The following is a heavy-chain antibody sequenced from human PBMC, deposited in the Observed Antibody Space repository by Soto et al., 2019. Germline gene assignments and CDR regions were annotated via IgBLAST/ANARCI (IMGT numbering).Heavy chain of an antibody. Sequence: QVQLQESGPGLVKPSQTLSLTCTVSGGSISSGGYYWSWIRQHPGKGLEWIGYIYYSGSTYYNPSLKSRVTISVDTSKNQFSLKLSSVTAADTAVYYCARDCRDGSRHSGDAFDIWGQGTMVTVSS. V-gene: IGHV4-31*03. CDR1: GGSISSGGYY. J-gene: IGHJ3*02. D-gene: IGHD3-10*01. CDR3: ARDCRDGSRHSGDAFDI. CDR2: IYYSGST.